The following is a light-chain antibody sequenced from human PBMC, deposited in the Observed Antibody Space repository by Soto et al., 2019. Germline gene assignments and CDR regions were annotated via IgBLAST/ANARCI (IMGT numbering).Light chain of an antibody. V-gene: IGLV2-11*01. CDR3: QSYDSSLSGYV. CDR2: DVN. J-gene: IGLJ1*01. CDR1: SSDVGVYDY. Sequence: QSALTQPRSVSGSPGQSVTISCTGSSSDVGVYDYVSWYQQHPGKAPKVIIYDVNKRPSGVPARFFGSKSGNTASLAITGLQAEDEADYYCQSYDSSLSGYVFGTGTKVTVL.